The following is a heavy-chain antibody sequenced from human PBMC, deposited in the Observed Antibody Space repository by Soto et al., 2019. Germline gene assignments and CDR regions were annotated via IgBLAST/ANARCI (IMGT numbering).Heavy chain of an antibody. CDR3: PSRTKSTTVTTFYYYGMDV. J-gene: IGHJ6*02. V-gene: IGHV4-4*02. D-gene: IGHD4-17*01. CDR1: SGSISSSNW. CDR2: IYHSGST. Sequence: SETLSLTCAVSSGSISSSNWWSGVRQPPGKGLECIGEIYHSGSTNYNPSLKSRVTISVDNSKNQFSLKLSSVTAADTAVYYCPSRTKSTTVTTFYYYGMDVWGQGTTVTVSS.